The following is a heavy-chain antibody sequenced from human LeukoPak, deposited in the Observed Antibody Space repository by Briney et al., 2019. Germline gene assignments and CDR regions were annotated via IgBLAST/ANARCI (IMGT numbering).Heavy chain of an antibody. D-gene: IGHD6-13*01. Sequence: GGSLRLSCAASGFTFSSYSMNWVRQAPGKGLEWVSSISSSSSYIYYADSVKGRFTISRDSAKNSLYLQMNSLRAEDTAVYYCARELGVSAAGNNWFDPWGQGTLVTVSS. J-gene: IGHJ5*02. V-gene: IGHV3-21*01. CDR3: ARELGVSAAGNNWFDP. CDR2: ISSSSSYI. CDR1: GFTFSSYS.